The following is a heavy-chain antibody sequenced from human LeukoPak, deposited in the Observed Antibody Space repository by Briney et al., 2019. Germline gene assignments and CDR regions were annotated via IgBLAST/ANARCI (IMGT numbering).Heavy chain of an antibody. V-gene: IGHV3-73*01. CDR1: GFTFSGSA. CDR3: LRGYSGYDSSYFDY. J-gene: IGHJ4*02. D-gene: IGHD5-12*01. CDR2: IRSKGNSYAT. Sequence: GGSLRLSCAASGFTFSGSAMHWVRQASGKGLEWVGRIRSKGNSYATAYAASVKGRFTISRDDSKNTAYLQMNSLKTEDTAVYYRLRGYSGYDSSYFDYWGQGTLVTVSS.